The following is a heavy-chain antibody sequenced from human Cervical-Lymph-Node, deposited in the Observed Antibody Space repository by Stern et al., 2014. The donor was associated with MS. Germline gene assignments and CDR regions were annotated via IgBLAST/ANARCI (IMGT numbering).Heavy chain of an antibody. V-gene: IGHV3-33*01. CDR1: GFTFSSYG. Sequence: VQLVESGGGVVQPGRSLRLSCAASGFTFSSYGMHWVRQAPGKGLESVAVIWYDGSNKDYADSVKGRFTISRDNSKNTLYLQMNSLRAEDTAVYYCARDCKLRYYYYGMDVWGQGTTVTVSS. CDR3: ARDCKLRYYYYGMDV. J-gene: IGHJ6*02. D-gene: IGHD1-26*01. CDR2: IWYDGSNK.